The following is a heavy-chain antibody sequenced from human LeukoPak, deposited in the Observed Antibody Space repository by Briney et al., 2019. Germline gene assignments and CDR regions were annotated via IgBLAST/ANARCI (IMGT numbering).Heavy chain of an antibody. Sequence: AGSLRLSCAASGFTFSSYAMSWVRQAPGKGLEWVSAISGSGGSTYYADSVKGRFTISRDNSKNTLYLQMNSLRAEDTAVYYCAKYRNDIGAFDIWGQGTMVTVSS. CDR2: ISGSGGST. CDR3: AKYRNDIGAFDI. V-gene: IGHV3-23*01. J-gene: IGHJ3*02. D-gene: IGHD5-12*01. CDR1: GFTFSSYA.